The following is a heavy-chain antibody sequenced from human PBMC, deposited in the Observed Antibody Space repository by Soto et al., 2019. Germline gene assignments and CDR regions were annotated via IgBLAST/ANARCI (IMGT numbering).Heavy chain of an antibody. CDR3: ARDPYCTNGVCAILFHYYYYMDV. J-gene: IGHJ6*03. CDR1: GFTFSSYW. Sequence: EVQLVESGGGLVQPGGSLRLSCAASGFTFSSYWMSWVRQAPGKGLEWVANIKQHGSDKYYVDSVKGRFTISRDNDKNSLYLQMNSLRAEDTAVYYCARDPYCTNGVCAILFHYYYYMDVWGKGTTVTVSS. V-gene: IGHV3-7*01. D-gene: IGHD2-8*01. CDR2: IKQHGSDK.